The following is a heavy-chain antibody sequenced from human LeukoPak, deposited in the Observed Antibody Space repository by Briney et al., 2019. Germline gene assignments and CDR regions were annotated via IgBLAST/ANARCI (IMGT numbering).Heavy chain of an antibody. CDR1: GYSFTSYW. CDR3: ARGPGDSSGYYSHFDY. CDR2: IYPGDSDT. D-gene: IGHD3-22*01. J-gene: IGHJ4*02. V-gene: IGHV5-51*01. Sequence: GESLKIPCKGSGYSFTSYWIGWVRQMPGKGLEWMGIIYPGDSDTRYSPSFQGQVTISADKSISTAYLQWSSLKASDTAMYYCARGPGDSSGYYSHFDYWGQGTLVTVSS.